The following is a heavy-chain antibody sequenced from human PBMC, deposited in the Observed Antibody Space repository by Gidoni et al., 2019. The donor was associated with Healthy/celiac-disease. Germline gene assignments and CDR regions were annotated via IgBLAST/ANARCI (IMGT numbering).Heavy chain of an antibody. CDR2: IRGSGGST. CDR3: AKDHYYDSSGYYNEYFQH. D-gene: IGHD3-22*01. Sequence: EVQLLESGGGLVQPGGSLRLSCAASGFTFSRYPMSWVRQAPGKGMGWVSAIRGSGGSTYYADSVKGRFTISRDNSKNTLYLQMNSLRAEDTAVYYCAKDHYYDSSGYYNEYFQHWGQGTLVTVSS. CDR1: GFTFSRYP. J-gene: IGHJ1*01. V-gene: IGHV3-23*01.